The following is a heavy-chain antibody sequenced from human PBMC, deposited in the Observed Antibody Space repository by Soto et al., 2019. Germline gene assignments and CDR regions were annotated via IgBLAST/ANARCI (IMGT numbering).Heavy chain of an antibody. V-gene: IGHV3-23*01. CDR2: ISGSGGTA. CDR1: GFTFSSYA. Sequence: EVQLSESGGGSVQPGGSLRLSCAASGFTFSSYAMHWVRRPPGKGLEWVSSISGSGGTAYYADSVKGRFSISRDSLVNTLYLQMNSLRAEDTAVYYCAKGRGKNWNFDYWGQGTLVTVPP. D-gene: IGHD1-1*01. J-gene: IGHJ4*02. CDR3: AKGRGKNWNFDY.